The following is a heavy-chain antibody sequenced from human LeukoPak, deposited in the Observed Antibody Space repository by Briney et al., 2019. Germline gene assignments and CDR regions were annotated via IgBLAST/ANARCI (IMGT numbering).Heavy chain of an antibody. CDR3: ARRQVGVAARRGPSYFDY. CDR2: IYYSGST. J-gene: IGHJ4*02. CDR1: GGSISSSSYY. Sequence: SETLSLTCTVSGGSISSSSYYWGWIRQPPGKGLEWIGSIYYSGSTYYNPSLKSRVTISVDTSKNQFSLKLSSVTAADTAVYYCARRQVGVAARRGPSYFDYWGQGTLVTVSS. V-gene: IGHV4-39*01. D-gene: IGHD6-6*01.